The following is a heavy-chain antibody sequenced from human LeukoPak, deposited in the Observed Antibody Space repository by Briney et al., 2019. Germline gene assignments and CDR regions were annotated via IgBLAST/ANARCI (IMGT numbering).Heavy chain of an antibody. Sequence: PSETLSLTCSVSGGSISSYYWSWIRQPPWKELEWIGYIHYSGTTNYNPSLKSRVTISVDTSKNQFSLKLSSVTAADTAVYYCALDSSGWSDDSFDIWGQGTMVTVSS. V-gene: IGHV4-59*01. J-gene: IGHJ3*02. D-gene: IGHD6-13*01. CDR2: IHYSGTT. CDR3: ALDSSGWSDDSFDI. CDR1: GGSISSYY.